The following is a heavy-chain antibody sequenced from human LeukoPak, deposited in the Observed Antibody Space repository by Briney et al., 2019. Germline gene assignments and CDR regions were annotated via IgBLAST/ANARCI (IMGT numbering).Heavy chain of an antibody. D-gene: IGHD5-12*01. J-gene: IGHJ3*02. CDR2: ISHTGST. CDR1: GYSISSGYS. CDR3: VREMGYSFKTFDI. V-gene: IGHV4-38-2*02. Sequence: SETLSLTCTVSGYSISSGYSWGWIRQSPGEGLEWIGSISHTGSTHYNPSLQSRITISVDTSEKQFSLKLSSVTAADTALYYCVREMGYSFKTFDIWGQGTMVTVSS.